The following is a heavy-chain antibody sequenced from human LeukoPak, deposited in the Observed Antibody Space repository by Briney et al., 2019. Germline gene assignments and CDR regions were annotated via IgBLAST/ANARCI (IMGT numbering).Heavy chain of an antibody. D-gene: IGHD5-18*01. CDR3: ASRDTAMASPLNP. V-gene: IGHV4-39*01. CDR1: GGAISSSSYY. Sequence: SETLSLTCTVSGGAISSSSYYWGWIRQPPGKGLEWIGSIYYSGSTYYNPSLKSRVTISVDTSKNQFSLKLSSVTAADTAVYYCASRDTAMASPLNPWGQGTLVTVSS. CDR2: IYYSGST. J-gene: IGHJ5*02.